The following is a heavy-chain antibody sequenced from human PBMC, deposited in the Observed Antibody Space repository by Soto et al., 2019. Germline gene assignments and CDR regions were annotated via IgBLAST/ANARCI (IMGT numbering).Heavy chain of an antibody. CDR2: IYYSGST. J-gene: IGHJ4*02. D-gene: IGHD3-22*01. CDR1: GGSISSGNHY. Sequence: PSETLSLTCTVSGGSISSGNHYWSWIRQPPGKGLEWIGYIYYSGSTYYNPSLKSRVTISVDTSKNQFSLKLSSVTAADTAVYYCMLGSGWKDFDYWGQGTLVTVSS. V-gene: IGHV4-30-4*01. CDR3: MLGSGWKDFDY.